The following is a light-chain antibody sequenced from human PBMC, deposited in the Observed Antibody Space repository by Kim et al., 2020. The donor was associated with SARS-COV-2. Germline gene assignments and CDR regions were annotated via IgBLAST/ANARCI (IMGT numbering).Light chain of an antibody. CDR3: HQRRDWPLT. Sequence: EIVLTQSPATLSLSPGERATLSCRASQSVSSSLAWYQQKPGQAPRLLIYDASSRATGIPARFSGSGSGTDFTLTISSLEPEDFEVYYCHQRRDWPLTFGAGTKVDIK. V-gene: IGKV3-11*01. CDR2: DAS. J-gene: IGKJ4*01. CDR1: QSVSSS.